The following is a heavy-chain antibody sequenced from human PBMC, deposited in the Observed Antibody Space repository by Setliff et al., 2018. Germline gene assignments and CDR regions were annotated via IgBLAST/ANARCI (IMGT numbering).Heavy chain of an antibody. CDR1: EFTFRNYY. J-gene: IGHJ4*02. CDR2: IKSDGSNT. CDR3: VRGEMFSTSPRAD. D-gene: IGHD2-2*01. V-gene: IGHV3-74*01. Sequence: GGSLRLSCAASEFTFRNYYMHWVRQAPGKGLMWVSYIKSDGSNTHYADSVEGRFTISRDNAKNTLYLQMDSLRVEDTAVYYCVRGEMFSTSPRADWGQGTQVTVSS.